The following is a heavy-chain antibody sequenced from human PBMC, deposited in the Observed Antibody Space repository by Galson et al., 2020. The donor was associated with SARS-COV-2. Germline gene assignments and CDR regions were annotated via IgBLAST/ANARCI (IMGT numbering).Heavy chain of an antibody. Sequence: GESLKISCAASGFTFSSYAMHWVRQAPGKGLEWVAVISYDGSNKYYADSVKGRFTISRDNSKNTLYLQMNSLRAEDTPVYYCARTYYYDSSGYYLRPYYYYYGMDVWGQGTTVTVSS. V-gene: IGHV3-30-3*01. CDR1: GFTFSSYA. CDR2: ISYDGSNK. J-gene: IGHJ6*02. D-gene: IGHD3-22*01. CDR3: ARTYYYDSSGYYLRPYYYYYGMDV.